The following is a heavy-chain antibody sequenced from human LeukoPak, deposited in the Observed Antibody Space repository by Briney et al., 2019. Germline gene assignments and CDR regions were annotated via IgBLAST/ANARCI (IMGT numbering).Heavy chain of an antibody. CDR2: IYYSGST. CDR1: GGSISSYY. Sequence: PSETLSLTCTVSGGSISSYYWSWIRQPPGKGLEWIGYIYYSGSTNYNPSLKSRVTISVETSKNQFSLKLSSVTAADTAVYYCARAGGGYFDYWGQGTLVTVSS. D-gene: IGHD1-26*01. CDR3: ARAGGGYFDY. J-gene: IGHJ4*02. V-gene: IGHV4-59*01.